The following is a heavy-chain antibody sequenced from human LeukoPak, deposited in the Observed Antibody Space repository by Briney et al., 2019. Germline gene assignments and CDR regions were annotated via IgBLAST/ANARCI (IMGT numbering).Heavy chain of an antibody. CDR3: ARDARGWSGFDY. CDR1: GGSISSYY. D-gene: IGHD3-3*01. J-gene: IGHJ4*02. V-gene: IGHV4-4*07. CDR2: IYTTGNT. Sequence: SETLSLTCSASGGSISSYYWSWIRQPAGKGREWIGRIYTTGNTDYNPSLKSRVTMSVDTSKNQFSLNLSSVTAADTAVYYCARDARGWSGFDYWGQGTLVTVSS.